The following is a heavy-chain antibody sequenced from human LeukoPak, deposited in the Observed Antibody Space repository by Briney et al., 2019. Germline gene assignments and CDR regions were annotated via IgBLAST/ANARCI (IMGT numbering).Heavy chain of an antibody. V-gene: IGHV3-15*01. CDR1: GFTFSNAW. CDR2: IKSKTDGGTT. J-gene: IGHJ4*02. CDR3: TTDNEEGHQLPSGIGFWSGYYRQKTFDY. Sequence: PGGSLRLSCAASGFTFSNAWMSWVRQAPGKGLEWVGRIKSKTDGGTTDYAAPVKGRFTISRDDSKNTLYLQMNSLKTEDTAVYYCTTDNEEGHQLPSGIGFWSGYYRQKTFDYWGQGTLATVSS. D-gene: IGHD3-3*01.